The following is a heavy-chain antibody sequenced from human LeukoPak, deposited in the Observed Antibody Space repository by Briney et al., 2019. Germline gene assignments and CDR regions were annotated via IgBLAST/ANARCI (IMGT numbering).Heavy chain of an antibody. J-gene: IGHJ3*02. Sequence: ASVKVSCKASGYTFTRYYIHWVRQAPGQGLEWMGIINPNGGSTSYAQKFQGRVTMTSDTSTSTVYMELNSLRSEDTAVYYCARLQQQLHTFDIWGQGTMVTVSS. D-gene: IGHD6-13*01. CDR3: ARLQQQLHTFDI. CDR1: GYTFTRYY. V-gene: IGHV1-46*01. CDR2: INPNGGST.